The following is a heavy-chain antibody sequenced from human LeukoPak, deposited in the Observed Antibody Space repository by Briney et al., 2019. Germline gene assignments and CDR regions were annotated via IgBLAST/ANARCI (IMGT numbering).Heavy chain of an antibody. D-gene: IGHD7-27*01. Sequence: SGTLSLTCAVSGGSISSSNWWSWVRQPPGKGLEWIGEIYHSGSTNYNPSLKSRVTISVDTSKNQFSLRLNSVTTADTAVYYCARGPWGSSDYWGQGTLVTVSS. V-gene: IGHV4-4*02. CDR2: IYHSGST. CDR3: ARGPWGSSDY. J-gene: IGHJ4*02. CDR1: GGSISSSNW.